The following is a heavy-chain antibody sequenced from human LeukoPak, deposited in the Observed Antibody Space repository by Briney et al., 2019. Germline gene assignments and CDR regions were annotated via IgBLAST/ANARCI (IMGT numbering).Heavy chain of an antibody. CDR1: KFTFSHYG. V-gene: IGHV3-33*06. J-gene: IGHJ4*02. CDR3: AKDAERGFDYSNSLEK. CDR2: VFHDGSNQ. Sequence: SGRSLRLSCAASKFTFSHYGMHWVRQAPGKGLEWVAVVFHDGSNQYYADSVKGRFTVSRDSSQNMVYLQMNSLRPEDTAVYYCAKDAERGFDYSNSLEKWGQGTLVTVSS. D-gene: IGHD4-11*01.